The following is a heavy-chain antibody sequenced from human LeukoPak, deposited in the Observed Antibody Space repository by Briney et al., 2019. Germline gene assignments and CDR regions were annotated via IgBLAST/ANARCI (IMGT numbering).Heavy chain of an antibody. Sequence: ASVKVSCKASGYTFTSYDINWVRQATGQGLEWMGWMNPNSGNTGYAQEFQGRVTMTRNTSISTAYMELSSLRSEDTAVYYCARYCTNGVWPYYYYYGMDVWGQGTTVTVSS. V-gene: IGHV1-8*01. D-gene: IGHD2-8*01. J-gene: IGHJ6*02. CDR3: ARYCTNGVWPYYYYYGMDV. CDR2: MNPNSGNT. CDR1: GYTFTSYD.